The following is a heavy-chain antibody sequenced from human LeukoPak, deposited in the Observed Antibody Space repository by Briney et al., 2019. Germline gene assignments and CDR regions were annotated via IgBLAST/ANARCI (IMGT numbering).Heavy chain of an antibody. CDR2: ISGGGST. Sequence: PGGSLRLSCAASRFTFSSYAMSWVRQAPGKGLEWVSAISGGGSTYYADSVKGRFTISRDNSKNTLYLQMNSLRAEDTAVYYCAQSSSGGYFPIDYWGQGTLVTVSS. V-gene: IGHV3-23*01. CDR3: AQSSSGGYFPIDY. D-gene: IGHD1-26*01. CDR1: RFTFSSYA. J-gene: IGHJ4*02.